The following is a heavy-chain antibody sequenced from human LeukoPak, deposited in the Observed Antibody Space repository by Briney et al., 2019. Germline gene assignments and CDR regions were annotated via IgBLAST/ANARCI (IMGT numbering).Heavy chain of an antibody. CDR2: IYTSGST. J-gene: IGHJ2*01. V-gene: IGHV4-4*07. Sequence: PSETLSLTCTVSGGSISSYYWSWIRQPPGKGLEWIGRIYTSGSTNYNPSLKSRVTMSVDTSKNQFSLKLSSVTAADTAVYYCARGSPTLRHITMVRGVINWYFDLWGRGTLVTVSS. CDR1: GGSISSYY. CDR3: ARGSPTLRHITMVRGVINWYFDL. D-gene: IGHD3-10*01.